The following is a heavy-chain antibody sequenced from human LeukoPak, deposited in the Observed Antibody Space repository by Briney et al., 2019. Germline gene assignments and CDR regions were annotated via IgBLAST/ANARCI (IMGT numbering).Heavy chain of an antibody. V-gene: IGHV3-66*01. CDR1: GFTVSSNY. CDR3: AFYYYYGMDV. J-gene: IGHJ6*02. CDR2: IYSGGST. Sequence: PGGSLRLSCAASGFTVSSNYMNWVRQAPGKGLEWVSVIYSGGSTYYADSVKGRFTISRDNAKKSLYLQMSSLRAEDTAVYYCAFYYYYGMDVWGQGTTVTVSS.